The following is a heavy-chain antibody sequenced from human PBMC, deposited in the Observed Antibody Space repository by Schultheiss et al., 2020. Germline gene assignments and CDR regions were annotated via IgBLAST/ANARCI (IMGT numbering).Heavy chain of an antibody. D-gene: IGHD4-23*01. V-gene: IGHV4-30-2*01. Sequence: SETLSLTCAVTGGSISSGGYSWSWIRQPPGKGLEWIGYIYHSGSTYYNPSLKSRVTISVDRSKNQFSLKLGSVTAADTAVYYCARGELRWSDAFDIWGQGTMVIVSS. CDR3: ARGELRWSDAFDI. CDR1: GGSISSGGYS. CDR2: IYHSGST. J-gene: IGHJ3*02.